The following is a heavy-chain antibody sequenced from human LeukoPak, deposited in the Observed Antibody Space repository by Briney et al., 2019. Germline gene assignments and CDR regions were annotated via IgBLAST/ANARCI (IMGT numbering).Heavy chain of an antibody. J-gene: IGHJ4*02. CDR3: AREWQGGIAAAGTRIEGDY. V-gene: IGHV3-7*01. CDR2: IKQDGSEK. Sequence: GGSLRLSCAVSGFSFSGYWMTWVRQAPGKGLEWVANIKQDGSEKNYVDSVKGRFTISRDNAENSMFLQVNSLRVEDTAVYYCAREWQGGIAAAGTRIEGDYWGQGTLVAVSS. D-gene: IGHD6-13*01. CDR1: GFSFSGYW.